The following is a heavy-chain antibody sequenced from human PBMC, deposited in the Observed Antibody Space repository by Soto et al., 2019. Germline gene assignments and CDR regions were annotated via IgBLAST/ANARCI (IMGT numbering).Heavy chain of an antibody. CDR2: IYHSGST. Sequence: PSETLSLTCAVSGGSISSGGYSWSWIRQPPGKGLEWIGYIYHSGSTYCNPSLKSRVTISVDRSKNQFSLKLSSVTAADTAVYYCAREHPGYCSGGSCYSPGYFDYWGQGTLLTVSS. CDR3: AREHPGYCSGGSCYSPGYFDY. V-gene: IGHV4-30-2*01. J-gene: IGHJ4*02. D-gene: IGHD2-15*01. CDR1: GGSISSGGYS.